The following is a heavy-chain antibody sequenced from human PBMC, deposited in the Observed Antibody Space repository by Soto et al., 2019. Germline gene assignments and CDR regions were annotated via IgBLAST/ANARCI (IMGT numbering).Heavy chain of an antibody. V-gene: IGHV3-30-3*01. J-gene: IGHJ4*02. CDR3: ARDHAGIAVAGPPFDY. CDR2: ISYDGSNK. Sequence: GGSLRLSCAASGFTFSSYAMHWVRQAPGKGLEWVAVISYDGSNKYYADSVKGRFTISRDNSKNTLYLQMNSLRAEDTAVYYCARDHAGIAVAGPPFDYWGQGTLVTVSS. D-gene: IGHD6-19*01. CDR1: GFTFSSYA.